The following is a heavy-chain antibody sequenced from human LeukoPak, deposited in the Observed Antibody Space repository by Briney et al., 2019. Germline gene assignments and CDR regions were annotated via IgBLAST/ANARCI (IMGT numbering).Heavy chain of an antibody. Sequence: SETLSLTCTVSGGSISSSSYYWNWIRQPPGKGLEWIGYIYYTGSTNYNPSLKSRVTMSVDTSKNQFSLNLRSVTPEDTAVYYCARNLIPEQLVLNFWGQGTLVTVSS. V-gene: IGHV4-61*01. J-gene: IGHJ4*02. D-gene: IGHD6-13*01. CDR2: IYYTGST. CDR1: GGSISSSSYY. CDR3: ARNLIPEQLVLNF.